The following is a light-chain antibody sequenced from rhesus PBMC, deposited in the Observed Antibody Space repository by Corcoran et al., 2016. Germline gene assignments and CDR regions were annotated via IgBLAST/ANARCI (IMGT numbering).Light chain of an antibody. CDR1: QSLLYSSNNKNY. CDR2: CAS. Sequence: DIVMTQSPDSLAVSLGERVTINCKSSQSLLYSSNNKNYLAWYQPKPGQAPMLLLSCASTRESGVPYRFRGIGSWTDFTLTISGLQAEDVAVYYCQQYYSSPLTFGGGTKVEIK. V-gene: IGKV4-1*01. J-gene: IGKJ4*01. CDR3: QQYYSSPLT.